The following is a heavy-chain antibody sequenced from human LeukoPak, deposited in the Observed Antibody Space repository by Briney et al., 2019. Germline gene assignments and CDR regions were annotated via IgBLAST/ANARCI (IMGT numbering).Heavy chain of an antibody. Sequence: PSQTLSLTCTVSGDSISSGDYYWSWIRQPAGKGLEWIGSIYYSGSTYYNPSLKSRVTISVDTSKNQFSLKLSSVTAADTAVYYCARLVEGIAVAGWGQGTLVTVSS. J-gene: IGHJ4*02. CDR3: ARLVEGIAVAG. CDR1: GDSISSGDYY. D-gene: IGHD6-19*01. V-gene: IGHV4-30-2*03. CDR2: IYYSGST.